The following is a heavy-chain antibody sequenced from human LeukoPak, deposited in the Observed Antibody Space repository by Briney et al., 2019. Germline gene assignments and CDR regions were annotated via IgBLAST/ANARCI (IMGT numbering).Heavy chain of an antibody. CDR2: INSDGSST. V-gene: IGHV3-74*01. D-gene: IGHD6-13*01. J-gene: IGHJ6*03. CDR1: GFTFSSYW. Sequence: AGGSLRLSCAASGFTFSSYWMHWVRQAPGKGLVWVSRINSDGSSTSYADSVKGRFTISRDNAKNTLYLQMNSLRAEDTAVYYCASGWSSSWQIPYYYYYYMDVWGKGTTVTVSS. CDR3: ASGWSSSWQIPYYYYYYMDV.